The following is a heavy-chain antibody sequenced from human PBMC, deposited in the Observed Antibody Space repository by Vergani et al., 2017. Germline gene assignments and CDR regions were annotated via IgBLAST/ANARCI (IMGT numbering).Heavy chain of an antibody. CDR1: GYTLTELS. Sequence: QVQLVQSGAEVKKPGASVKVSCKVSGYTLTELSMHWVRQAPGKGIEWMGGFDPEDGETIYAQKFKGGVTMTEDTSTDTAYRELSSLRSEDTAVYYCATVSSWLLVGDYYYVMDVWGQGTTVTVSS. V-gene: IGHV1-24*01. CDR3: ATVSSWLLVGDYYYVMDV. D-gene: IGHD3-9*01. J-gene: IGHJ6*02. CDR2: FDPEDGET.